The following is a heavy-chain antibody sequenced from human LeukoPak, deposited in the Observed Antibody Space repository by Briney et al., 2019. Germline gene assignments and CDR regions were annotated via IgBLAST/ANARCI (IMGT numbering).Heavy chain of an antibody. D-gene: IGHD3-9*01. CDR3: ARDWLIDY. V-gene: IGHV4-59*01. J-gene: IGHJ4*02. CDR2: IYHSGST. CDR1: GGSISSYY. Sequence: PSETLSLTCTVSGGSISSYYWSWIRQPPGKGLEWIGYIYHSGSTKYNPSLKSRVTISVDTSKSQFSLKLSSVTAADTAMYYCARDWLIDYWGQGTLVTVSS.